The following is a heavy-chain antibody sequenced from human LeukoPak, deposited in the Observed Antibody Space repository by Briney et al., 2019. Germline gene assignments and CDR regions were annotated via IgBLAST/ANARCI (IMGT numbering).Heavy chain of an antibody. J-gene: IGHJ4*02. CDR2: IYYNGAT. Sequence: SETLSLTCTVAGGSISKYYWSWRRLPPGNRLERIGFIYYNGATNYNPSLKSRVTMSIDTSKNQFSLKLSSVTAADTAVYYCASNPGSGWIDYWGQGTLVTVSS. D-gene: IGHD6-19*01. CDR1: GGSISKYY. V-gene: IGHV4-59*08. CDR3: ASNPGSGWIDY.